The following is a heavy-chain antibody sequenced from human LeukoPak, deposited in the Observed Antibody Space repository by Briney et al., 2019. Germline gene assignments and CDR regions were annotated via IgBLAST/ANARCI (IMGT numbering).Heavy chain of an antibody. D-gene: IGHD2-15*01. Sequence: GGSLRLSCAASGFTFSDYYMSWICQAPGKGLEWVSYITSSSSYTNYADSVKGRFTISRDNAKNSLYLQMNSLRAEDTAVYYCARDLRYCSGGSCYFDWFDPWGQGTLVTVSS. CDR3: ARDLRYCSGGSCYFDWFDP. V-gene: IGHV3-11*05. CDR1: GFTFSDYY. CDR2: ITSSSSYT. J-gene: IGHJ5*02.